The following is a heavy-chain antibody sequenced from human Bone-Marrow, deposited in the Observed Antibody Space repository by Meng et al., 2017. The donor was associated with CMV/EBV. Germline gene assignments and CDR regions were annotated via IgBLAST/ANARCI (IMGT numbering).Heavy chain of an antibody. CDR2: ISSSGSTI. V-gene: IGHV3-11*01. CDR1: DYY. CDR3: ARDNCSSTSCYSHYYYGMDV. J-gene: IGHJ6*02. D-gene: IGHD2-2*01. Sequence: DYYISWIRQAPGKGLEWVSYISSSGSTIYYADSVKGRFTISRDNAKNSLYLQMNSLRAEDTAVYYCARDNCSSTSCYSHYYYGMDVWGRGTTVTVSS.